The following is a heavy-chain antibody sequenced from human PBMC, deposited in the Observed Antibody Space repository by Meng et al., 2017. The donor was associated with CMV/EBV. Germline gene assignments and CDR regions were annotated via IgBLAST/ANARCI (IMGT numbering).Heavy chain of an antibody. D-gene: IGHD2-2*01. J-gene: IGHJ5*02. CDR1: GSTFTGYY. Sequence: GSTFTGYYMHWVRQAPGQGLEWMGWINPNSGGTNYAQKFQGRVTMTRDTSISTAYMELSRLRSDDTAVYYCAREWVVPAAIDWFDPWGQGTLVTVSS. CDR2: INPNSGGT. V-gene: IGHV1-2*02. CDR3: AREWVVPAAIDWFDP.